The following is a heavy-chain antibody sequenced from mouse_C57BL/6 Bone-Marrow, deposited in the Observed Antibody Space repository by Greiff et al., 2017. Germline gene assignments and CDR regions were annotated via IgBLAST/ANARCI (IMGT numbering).Heavy chain of an antibody. CDR1: GYTFTSYW. Sequence: VQLQQPGAELVKPGASVKLSCKASGYTFTSYWMQWVKQRPGQGLEWIGEIDPSDSYTNYNQKFKGKATLTVDTSSSTAYMQLSSLTSEDSAVYYCARRDTFITTVVWGQGTTLTVSS. CDR3: ARRDTFITTVV. D-gene: IGHD1-1*01. J-gene: IGHJ2*01. V-gene: IGHV1-50*01. CDR2: IDPSDSYT.